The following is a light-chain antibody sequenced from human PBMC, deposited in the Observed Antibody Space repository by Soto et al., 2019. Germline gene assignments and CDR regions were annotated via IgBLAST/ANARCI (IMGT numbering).Light chain of an antibody. V-gene: IGKV3-15*01. J-gene: IGKJ2*01. CDR1: QSISTE. CDR2: SAS. Sequence: EIVMTQSPANLSVSPGERVTLSCRASQSISTELAWYQQKPGQPPRLLIYSASTRATGVPARFTGSGSGSEFTLTISGLQSEDFAVYYCQQGHNWPLTFGQGTRLEI. CDR3: QQGHNWPLT.